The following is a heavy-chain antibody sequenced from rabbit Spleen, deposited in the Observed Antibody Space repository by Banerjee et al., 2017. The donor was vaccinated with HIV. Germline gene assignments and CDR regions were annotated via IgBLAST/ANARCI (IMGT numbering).Heavy chain of an antibody. V-gene: IGHV1S40*01. D-gene: IGHD8-1*01. Sequence: QSLEESGGDLVKPGASLTLTCTASGIDFSGYYFMCWVRQAPGKGLEWIACIYAGDSSTRYATWAKGRFPISKTSSTTVTLQMTTPTAADTATYFCARDSGSSFSSYGMDLWGPGPLVTVS. J-gene: IGHJ6*01. CDR3: ARDSGSSFSSYGMDL. CDR1: GIDFSGYYF. CDR2: IYAGDSST.